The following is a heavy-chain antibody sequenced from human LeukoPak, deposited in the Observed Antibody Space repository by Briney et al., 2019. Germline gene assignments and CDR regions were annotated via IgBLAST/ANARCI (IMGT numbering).Heavy chain of an antibody. J-gene: IGHJ4*02. D-gene: IGHD5-24*01. Sequence: GGSLRLSCAASGFTFDDYAMHWVRQAPGKGLEWVSGISWNSGSIGYADSVKGRFTISRDNAKNSLYLQMNSLRAEDTALYYCAMGRDGYNLRGQGTLVTVSS. CDR2: ISWNSGSI. CDR3: AMGRDGYNL. V-gene: IGHV3-9*01. CDR1: GFTFDDYA.